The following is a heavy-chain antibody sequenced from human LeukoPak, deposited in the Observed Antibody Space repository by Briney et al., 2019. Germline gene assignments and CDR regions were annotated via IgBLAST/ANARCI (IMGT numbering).Heavy chain of an antibody. CDR1: GYTFTGYY. Sequence: ASVKVSCKASGYTFTGYYMHWVRQAPGQGLEWMGWINPNSGGTNYAQKFQGRVTMTRDTSISTAYMELSRLRSDDTAVYYCARDQVVAATPHHNFDYWGQGTLVTVSS. V-gene: IGHV1-2*02. D-gene: IGHD2-15*01. J-gene: IGHJ4*02. CDR3: ARDQVVAATPHHNFDY. CDR2: INPNSGGT.